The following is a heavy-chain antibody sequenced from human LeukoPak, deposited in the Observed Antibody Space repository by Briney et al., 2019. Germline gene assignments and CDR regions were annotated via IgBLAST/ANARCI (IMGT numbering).Heavy chain of an antibody. CDR3: ARGPGYSSGWSTGVPKGWFDP. CDR2: MNPNSGNT. D-gene: IGHD6-19*01. CDR1: GYTFTSYD. Sequence: ASVKVSCKTSGYTFTSYDINWVRQATGQGLEWMGWMNPNSGNTGYAQKLQGRVTMTRNTSINTAYMELSSLRSEDTAVYYCARGPGYSSGWSTGVPKGWFDPWGQGTLVTVSS. V-gene: IGHV1-8*02. J-gene: IGHJ5*02.